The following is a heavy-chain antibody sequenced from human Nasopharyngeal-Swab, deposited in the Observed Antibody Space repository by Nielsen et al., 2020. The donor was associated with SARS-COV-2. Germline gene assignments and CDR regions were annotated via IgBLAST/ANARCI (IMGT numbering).Heavy chain of an antibody. J-gene: IGHJ4*02. CDR2: IYYSGST. V-gene: IGHV4-61*01. D-gene: IGHD4-23*01. Sequence: SETLSLICTVSGGSVSSGSYYWSWIRQPPGKGLEWIGYIYYSGSTNYNPSLKSRVTISVDTSKNQFSLKLSSVTAADTAVYYCARLYGGNRGGDYWGQGTLVTVSS. CDR1: GGSVSSGSYY. CDR3: ARLYGGNRGGDY.